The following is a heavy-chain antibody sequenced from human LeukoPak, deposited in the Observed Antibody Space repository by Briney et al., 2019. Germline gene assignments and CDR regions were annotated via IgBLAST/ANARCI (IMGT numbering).Heavy chain of an antibody. CDR1: GGSISSSNW. CDR3: ARAGENAYSSNPFDP. J-gene: IGHJ5*02. V-gene: IGHV4-4*02. Sequence: SETLSLTCTVSGGSISSSNWWSWVRPPPGKGLEWIGEIYHSGSTNYNPSLKSRVTISVDKSKNQFSLKLSSVTAADTAVYYCARAGENAYSSNPFDPWGQGTLVTVSS. CDR2: IYHSGST. D-gene: IGHD6-13*01.